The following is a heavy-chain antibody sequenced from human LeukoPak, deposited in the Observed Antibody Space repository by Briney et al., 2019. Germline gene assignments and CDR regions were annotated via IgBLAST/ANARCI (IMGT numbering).Heavy chain of an antibody. CDR2: IYYSGST. Sequence: SETLSLTCAVSGGSISSSRDYWAWIRQPPGKGLKWIANIYYSGSTYYSPSLKIRVTISVDTSKNQFFLKFVSVTAAATAAYFSENLTSPGWFDPWGQGNLVTVSS. CDR3: ENLTSPGWFDP. V-gene: IGHV4-39*01. CDR1: GGSISSSRDY. J-gene: IGHJ5*02.